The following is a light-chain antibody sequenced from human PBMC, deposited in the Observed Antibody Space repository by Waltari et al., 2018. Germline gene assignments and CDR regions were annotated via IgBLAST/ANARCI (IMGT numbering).Light chain of an antibody. CDR2: LGS. Sequence: DIVMTQSPLSLLVTPGEPASISCRSSHGLLHSNGYNYLDWYLQKPGQSPQLLIYLGSNRASGVPDRFSGSGSGTDFTLKISRVEAEDVGVYYCMQALQTPWTFGQGTKVEIK. CDR1: HGLLHSNGYNY. CDR3: MQALQTPWT. V-gene: IGKV2-28*01. J-gene: IGKJ1*01.